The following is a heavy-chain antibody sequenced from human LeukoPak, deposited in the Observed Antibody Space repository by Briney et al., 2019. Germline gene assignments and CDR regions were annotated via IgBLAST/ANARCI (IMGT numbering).Heavy chain of an antibody. CDR3: ARDETYYSASGTYYNYFDY. D-gene: IGHD3-10*01. CDR2: INPSGGRA. J-gene: IGHJ4*02. Sequence: GASVKVSCKASGYTFTSYYIHWVRQAPGKGPEWMGIINPSGGRATYAQRFQGRVTMTRDTSTSTVYMELSSLRSDDTAVYYCARDETYYSASGTYYNYFDYWGQGTLVTVSS. CDR1: GYTFTSYY. V-gene: IGHV1-46*03.